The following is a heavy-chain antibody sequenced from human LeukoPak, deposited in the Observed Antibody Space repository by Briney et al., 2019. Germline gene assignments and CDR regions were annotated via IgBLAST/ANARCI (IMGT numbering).Heavy chain of an antibody. CDR2: IYYSGST. CDR1: GGSISSYY. Sequence: SETLSLTCTVSGGSISSYYWSWIRQPPGKGLEWIGYIYYSGSTNYNPSLKSRVTISVDTSKNQFSLKLSSVTAADTAVYYCARVLGFLEWLELDYWGQGTLVTVSS. D-gene: IGHD3-3*01. V-gene: IGHV4-59*01. CDR3: ARVLGFLEWLELDY. J-gene: IGHJ4*02.